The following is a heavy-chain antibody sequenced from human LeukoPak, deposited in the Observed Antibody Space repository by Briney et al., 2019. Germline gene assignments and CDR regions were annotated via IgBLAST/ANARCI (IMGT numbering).Heavy chain of an antibody. D-gene: IGHD6-19*01. CDR1: GFTVSSNY. Sequence: GGSLRLSCAASGFTVSSNYKSWLRQAPGKGLEWVSVIYSGISTYYADSVKGRFTISRDNSKNTLYLQMNSLRAEDTAVYYCARVTGSGWYYFDYWGQGTLVTVSS. CDR3: ARVTGSGWYYFDY. J-gene: IGHJ4*02. CDR2: IYSGIST. V-gene: IGHV3-53*01.